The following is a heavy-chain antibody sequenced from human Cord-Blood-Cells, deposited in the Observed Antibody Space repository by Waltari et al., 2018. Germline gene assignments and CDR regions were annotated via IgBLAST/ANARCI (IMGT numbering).Heavy chain of an antibody. V-gene: IGHV1-69*06. D-gene: IGHD1-26*01. CDR3: ASGGGHDSGSYSTDY. J-gene: IGHJ4*02. Sequence: QVQLVQSGAEVKKPGSSVKVSCTASGGNFSSYAISWVRQTPGQGLEWMGGIIPIFGTANYAQKCQGRVTITADKSTSTAYMELSSLRSEDTAVYYCASGGGHDSGSYSTDYWGQGTLVTVSS. CDR2: IIPIFGTA. CDR1: GGNFSSYA.